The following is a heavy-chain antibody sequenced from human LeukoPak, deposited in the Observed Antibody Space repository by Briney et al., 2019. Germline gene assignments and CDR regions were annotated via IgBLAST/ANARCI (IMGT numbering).Heavy chain of an antibody. Sequence: GGPLRLSCVASGFTFSSYWMHWVRQDPRKGLVWVSRINGDGRNINYADSVRGRFTISRDNAKNSLYLQMNSLRAEDTALYYCAKVDSSGWYSFSDYWGQGTLVTVSS. CDR3: AKVDSSGWYSFSDY. CDR2: INGDGRNI. J-gene: IGHJ4*02. V-gene: IGHV3-74*01. D-gene: IGHD6-19*01. CDR1: GFTFSSYW.